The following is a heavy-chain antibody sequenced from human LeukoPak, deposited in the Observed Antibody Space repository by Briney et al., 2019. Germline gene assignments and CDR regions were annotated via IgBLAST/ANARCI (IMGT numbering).Heavy chain of an antibody. V-gene: IGHV3-23*01. CDR3: AKVTYGPGTYGAFDS. CDR2: ISGSGDYT. Sequence: PGRSLRLSCAASGFTFSSYEMSWVRQAPGKGLEWVSYISGSGDYTYYADSVKGRFTISRDNSKNTLYLQMNSLRAEDTAVYYCAKVTYGPGTYGAFDSWGQGTLVTVSS. CDR1: GFTFSSYE. J-gene: IGHJ4*02. D-gene: IGHD3-10*01.